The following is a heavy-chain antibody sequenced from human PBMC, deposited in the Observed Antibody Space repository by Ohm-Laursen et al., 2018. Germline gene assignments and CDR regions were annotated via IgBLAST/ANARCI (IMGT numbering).Heavy chain of an antibody. D-gene: IGHD1-7*01. CDR3: ARGRLSGTRRALDI. J-gene: IGHJ3*02. CDR2: MNPKSGDT. Sequence: GASVKVSCKTSGYTFINYDIHWVRQASGQGLEWMGWMNPKSGDTGYVHKFQGRVTMAGNASISTANMEMSSLRSEDTAVYYCARGRLSGTRRALDIWGQGTMVTVSS. V-gene: IGHV1-8*01. CDR1: GYTFINYD.